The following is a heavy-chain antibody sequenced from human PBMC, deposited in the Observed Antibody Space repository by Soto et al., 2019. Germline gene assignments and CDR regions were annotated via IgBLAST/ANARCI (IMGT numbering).Heavy chain of an antibody. D-gene: IGHD1-20*01. CDR2: VFYTGFT. J-gene: IGHJ4*02. CDR3: ATSQKGYNWNYFDH. Sequence: SETLSLTCAVSGGSISGSYYYWAWLRQSPGRGPEWIGSVFYTGFTSYNPSLESRVSVSVDTSKSQFSLKLSAVTAADTAVYYCATSQKGYNWNYFDHWGQGALVTVSS. V-gene: IGHV4-39*01. CDR1: GGSISGSYYY.